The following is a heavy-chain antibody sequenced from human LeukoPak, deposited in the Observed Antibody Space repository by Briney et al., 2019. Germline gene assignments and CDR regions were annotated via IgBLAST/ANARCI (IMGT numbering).Heavy chain of an antibody. Sequence: GGSLRLSCAASGLTFSSHSMNWVRQAPGKGLEWVSHIRSSSRTTYYADSVKGRFTISRDDAKNSLYLQMNSLRGEDTAVYYCASWAGTTTGFSGPFDFWGQGTLVTVSS. CDR3: ASWAGTTTGFSGPFDF. D-gene: IGHD6-25*01. CDR2: IRSSSRTT. CDR1: GLTFSSHS. J-gene: IGHJ4*02. V-gene: IGHV3-48*01.